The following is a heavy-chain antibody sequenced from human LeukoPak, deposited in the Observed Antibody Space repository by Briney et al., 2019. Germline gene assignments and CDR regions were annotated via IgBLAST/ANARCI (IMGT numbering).Heavy chain of an antibody. CDR1: GGSISSYY. V-gene: IGHV4-59*01. J-gene: IGHJ4*02. CDR3: ARDTGSGWYMIDY. Sequence: PSETLSLTCSVSGGSISSYYWSWIRQPPGKGLEWIGYIYYSGSTSYSPSLKSRVTTSVDTSKNQFSLKLSSVTAADTAVYYCARDTGSGWYMIDYWGQGTLVTVSS. CDR2: IYYSGST. D-gene: IGHD6-19*01.